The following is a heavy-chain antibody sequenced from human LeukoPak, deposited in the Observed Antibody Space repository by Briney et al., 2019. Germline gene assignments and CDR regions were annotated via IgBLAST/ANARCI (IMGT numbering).Heavy chain of an antibody. Sequence: GGSLRLSCAASGFTFSSFAMSWVRQAPGKGLEWVSVISASGGSTFYADSVKGRFTISGDSSKNTLYLQMNSLRAEDTAVYYCAKDRGRGYSQNYGMDVWGQGTTVTVSS. CDR1: GFTFSSFA. J-gene: IGHJ6*02. CDR2: ISASGGST. V-gene: IGHV3-23*01. D-gene: IGHD5-18*01. CDR3: AKDRGRGYSQNYGMDV.